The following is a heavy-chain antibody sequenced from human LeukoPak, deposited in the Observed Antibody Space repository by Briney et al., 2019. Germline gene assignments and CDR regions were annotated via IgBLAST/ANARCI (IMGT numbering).Heavy chain of an antibody. Sequence: GGSLRLSCAASGFTFSSYGMHWVRQAPGKGLEWAAVISYDGSNKYYAGSVKGRFSISRDNSKNTLYLQLNSLRAEDTALYYCAKARIDSSGDYDFDCWGQGTLVTVSS. CDR3: AKARIDSSGDYDFDC. CDR1: GFTFSSYG. D-gene: IGHD4-17*01. CDR2: ISYDGSNK. V-gene: IGHV3-30*18. J-gene: IGHJ4*02.